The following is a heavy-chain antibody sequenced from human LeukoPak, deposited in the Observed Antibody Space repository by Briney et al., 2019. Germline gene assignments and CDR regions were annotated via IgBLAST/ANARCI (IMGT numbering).Heavy chain of an antibody. J-gene: IGHJ4*02. CDR1: GYTFTSYG. CDR2: ISTYNGNT. D-gene: IGHD1-26*01. CDR3: AREESIGRYQFLHDY. V-gene: IGHV1-18*01. Sequence: ASVKVSCKASGYTFTSYGISWVRQAPGQGLEWMGWISTYNGNTNYAQKLQGRVTMTIDTSTSTAYMELRSLTSDDTAVYYCAREESIGRYQFLHDYWGQGTLVTVSS.